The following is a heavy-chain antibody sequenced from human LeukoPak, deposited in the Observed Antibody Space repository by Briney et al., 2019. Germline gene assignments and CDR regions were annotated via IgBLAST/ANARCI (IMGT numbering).Heavy chain of an antibody. CDR3: AREGSIYYYDSSGYLGY. CDR2: IYSGGST. V-gene: IGHV4-61*02. CDR1: GHSTSSGAYY. D-gene: IGHD3-22*01. Sequence: SQTLSLTCTVSGHSTSSGAYYWSWLRQPAGKGLEWIGRIYSGGSTNYNPSLKRRATISVDTSKNQFSLKLSSVTAADTAVYYGAREGSIYYYDSSGYLGYWGQGTLVTVSS. J-gene: IGHJ4*02.